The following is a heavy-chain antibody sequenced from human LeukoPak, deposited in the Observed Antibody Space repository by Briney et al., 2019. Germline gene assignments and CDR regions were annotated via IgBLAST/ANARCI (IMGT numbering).Heavy chain of an antibody. Sequence: SETLSLTCTVSGGSISSSPYYWGWIRQPPGKGLEWIGSVYYSGSTSYNPPLKSRVTISVDTSKNQFSLKLNSVTAADTAVYYCARPLTGYSYFDYWGQGALVTVSS. D-gene: IGHD3-9*01. CDR3: ARPLTGYSYFDY. J-gene: IGHJ4*02. CDR2: VYYSGST. V-gene: IGHV4-39*01. CDR1: GGSISSSPYY.